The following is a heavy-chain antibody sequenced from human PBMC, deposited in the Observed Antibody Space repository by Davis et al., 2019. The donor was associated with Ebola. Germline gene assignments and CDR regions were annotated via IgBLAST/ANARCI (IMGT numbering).Heavy chain of an antibody. Sequence: GGSLRLSCAASGFNFRNFAIHWLRQAPGKGLEWVSAISGSGGSTYYADSVKGRFTISRDNSKNTLYLQMNSLRAEDTAVYYCAKDFYYGSGAGYFDYWGQGTLVTVSS. D-gene: IGHD3-10*01. CDR3: AKDFYYGSGAGYFDY. J-gene: IGHJ4*02. V-gene: IGHV3-23*01. CDR2: ISGSGGST. CDR1: GFNFRNFA.